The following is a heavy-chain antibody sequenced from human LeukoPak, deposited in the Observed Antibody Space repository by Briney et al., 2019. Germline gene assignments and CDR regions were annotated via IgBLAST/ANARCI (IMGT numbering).Heavy chain of an antibody. V-gene: IGHV3-21*01. D-gene: IGHD2-15*01. J-gene: IGHJ4*02. CDR2: IISSSSFM. CDR3: ARDLVVVAAILDY. CDR1: GFTFSRYS. Sequence: GGSLRLSCAASGFTFSRYSMSWVRQAPGKGLEWVSSIISSSSFMYYADSVKGRFTISRDNSKNTLYLQMNSLRAEDTAVYYCARDLVVVAAILDYWGQGTLVTVSS.